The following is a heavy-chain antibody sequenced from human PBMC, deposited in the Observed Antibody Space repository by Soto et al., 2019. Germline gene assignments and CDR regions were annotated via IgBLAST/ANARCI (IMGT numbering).Heavy chain of an antibody. CDR3: ARELTFRLGELSYSDY. Sequence: PSETLSLTCGVSGGSINNGDYYWSWIRQSPGKGLEWIGYIYYSGSTYFNPSLKSRLSMSLDTSKNQFSLKLTSVTAADTAVYYCARELTFRLGELSYSDYWGQGTLVTVSS. V-gene: IGHV4-30-4*01. CDR1: GGSINNGDYY. D-gene: IGHD3-16*02. CDR2: IYYSGST. J-gene: IGHJ4*02.